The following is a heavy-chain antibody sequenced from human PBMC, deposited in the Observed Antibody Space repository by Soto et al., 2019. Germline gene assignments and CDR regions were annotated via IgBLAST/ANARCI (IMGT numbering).Heavy chain of an antibody. CDR1: GFSFSSYW. J-gene: IGHJ4*02. V-gene: IGHV3-74*01. Sequence: GGSLRLSCAASGFSFSSYWMRWVRQAPGKGLEWVSRIKTDGSETNYADSVRGRFTISRDNAKNTLSLQMNSLRGDDSALYYCAADLVLGSGSLAHWGLGTLVTVSS. CDR2: IKTDGSET. D-gene: IGHD3-10*01. CDR3: AADLVLGSGSLAH.